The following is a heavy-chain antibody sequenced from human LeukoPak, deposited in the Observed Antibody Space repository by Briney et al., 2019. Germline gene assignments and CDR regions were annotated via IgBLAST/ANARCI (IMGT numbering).Heavy chain of an antibody. CDR1: GFTFSSYE. Sequence: PGGSLRLSCAASGFTFSSYEMNWVRQAPGKGLEWVSTISSRAASIYYADSAKGRFTISRDNAKNSLYLQMNSLRAEDTAVYYCARVGVLSSSWLLYWGQGTLVTVSS. CDR3: ARVGVLSSSWLLY. D-gene: IGHD6-13*01. CDR2: ISSRAASI. J-gene: IGHJ4*02. V-gene: IGHV3-48*03.